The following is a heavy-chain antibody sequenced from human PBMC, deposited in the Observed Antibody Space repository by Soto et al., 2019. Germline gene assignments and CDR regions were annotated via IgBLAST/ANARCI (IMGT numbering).Heavy chain of an antibody. V-gene: IGHV3-23*01. D-gene: IGHD6-19*01. J-gene: IGHJ4*02. Sequence: SLRLSCAASGFTFSSYAMSWVRQAPGKGLEWVSGISGSGGSTYHADSLKGRFTISRDNSKNTLYLRMSSLRAEDTAIYYCARGGSSGWFFLDYWGQGALVTVSS. CDR2: ISGSGGST. CDR1: GFTFSSYA. CDR3: ARGGSSGWFFLDY.